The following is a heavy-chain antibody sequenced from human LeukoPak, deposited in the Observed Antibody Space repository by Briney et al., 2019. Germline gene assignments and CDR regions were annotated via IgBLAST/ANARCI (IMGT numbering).Heavy chain of an antibody. CDR3: ARVVTGALDV. V-gene: IGHV1-18*01. J-gene: IGHJ3*01. CDR2: INAHNGYT. CDR1: GYTFTNYG. D-gene: IGHD3-16*02. Sequence: GASVKVSCKASGYTFTNYGITWVRQAPGQGGEWMGWINAHNGYTNYTQSLQGRVTMTTDTSTTTAYMDLRSLSSDDTAVYYCARVVTGALDVWGQGTMVTVSS.